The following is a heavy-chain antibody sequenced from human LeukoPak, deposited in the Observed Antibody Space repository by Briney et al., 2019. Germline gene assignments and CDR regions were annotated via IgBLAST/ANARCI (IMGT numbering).Heavy chain of an antibody. J-gene: IGHJ6*03. D-gene: IGHD2-2*01. V-gene: IGHV3-23*01. Sequence: PRGSLRLSCAASGFTFSSYAMSWVRQAPGKGLEWVSAISGSGGSTYYADSVKGRSTISRDNSKNTLYLQMNSLRAEDTAVYYCANAITRYYYYYMDVWGKGTTVTVSS. CDR3: ANAITRYYYYYMDV. CDR1: GFTFSSYA. CDR2: ISGSGGST.